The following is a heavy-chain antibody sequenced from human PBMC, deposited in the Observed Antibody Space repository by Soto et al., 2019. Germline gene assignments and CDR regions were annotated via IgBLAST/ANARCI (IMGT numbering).Heavy chain of an antibody. CDR1: GYTFTSNG. Sequence: QVQLVQSGAEVKKPGASVKVSCKASGYTFTSNGISWVRQAPGQGLEWMGCINPYNGNTNYAQKLQGRVTMTTDTSTSTAYMELRSLRSDDTAVYYCARMFSDRYFWAPLGNWGQGTLVTVSS. CDR3: ARMFSDRYFWAPLGN. CDR2: INPYNGNT. J-gene: IGHJ4*02. V-gene: IGHV1-18*04. D-gene: IGHD3-9*01.